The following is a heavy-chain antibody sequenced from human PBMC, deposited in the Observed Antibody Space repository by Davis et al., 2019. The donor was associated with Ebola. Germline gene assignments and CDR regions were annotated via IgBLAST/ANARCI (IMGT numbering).Heavy chain of an antibody. D-gene: IGHD3-9*01. CDR3: ARESGGYYDILTGYPKPDYYYGMDV. J-gene: IGHJ6*02. CDR2: ISSSSSYI. CDR1: GFTFSSYS. Sequence: GESLKISCAASGFTFSSYSMNWVRQAPGKGLEWVSSISSSSSYIYYADSVKGRFTISRVNAKNSLYLQMNSLRAEDTAVYYCARESGGYYDILTGYPKPDYYYGMDVWGQGTTVTVSS. V-gene: IGHV3-21*01.